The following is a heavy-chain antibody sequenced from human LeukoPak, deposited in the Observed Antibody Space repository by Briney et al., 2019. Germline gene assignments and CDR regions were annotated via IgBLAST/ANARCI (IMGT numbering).Heavy chain of an antibody. D-gene: IGHD3-16*02. CDR1: GGSISSSSYY. V-gene: IGHV4-39*07. J-gene: IGHJ4*02. CDR2: IYYSGST. CDR3: ASSYDYVWGSYRHPPLDY. Sequence: SETLSLTCTVSGGSISSSSYYWGWIRQPPGKGLEWIGNIYYSGSTYYNPSLESRVTMSLDTSKNQFSLKLSSVTAADTAVYYCASSYDYVWGSYRHPPLDYWGQGTLVTVSS.